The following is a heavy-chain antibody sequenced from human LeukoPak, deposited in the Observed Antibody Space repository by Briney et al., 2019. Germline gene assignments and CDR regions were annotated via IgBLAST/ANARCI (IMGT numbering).Heavy chain of an antibody. J-gene: IGHJ5*02. CDR1: GGSISSGSYY. D-gene: IGHD6-19*01. Sequence: SETLSLTCTVSGGSISSGSYYWSWIRQPPGKGLEWIGYIYYSGSTNYNPSLKSRVTISVDTSKNQFSLKLSSVTAADTAVYYCARVARPVAGMVWFDPWGQGTLVTVSS. V-gene: IGHV4-61*01. CDR3: ARVARPVAGMVWFDP. CDR2: IYYSGST.